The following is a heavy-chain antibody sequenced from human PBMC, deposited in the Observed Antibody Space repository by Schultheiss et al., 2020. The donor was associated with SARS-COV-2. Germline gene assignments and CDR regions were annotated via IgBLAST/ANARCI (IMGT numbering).Heavy chain of an antibody. V-gene: IGHV3-11*04. CDR3: ARTGLRFYYYGMDV. CDR1: GFTFSDYY. J-gene: IGHJ6*02. Sequence: GESLKISCAASGFTFSDYYMSWVRQVPGKGLEWVSTISGSGGSTYYADTVKGRFTISRDNAKNSLYLQMNSLRAEDTAVYYCARTGLRFYYYGMDVWGQGTTVTVSS. CDR2: ISGSGGST. D-gene: IGHD5-12*01.